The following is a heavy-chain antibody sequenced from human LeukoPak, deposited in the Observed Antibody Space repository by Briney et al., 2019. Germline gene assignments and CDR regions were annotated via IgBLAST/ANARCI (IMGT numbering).Heavy chain of an antibody. Sequence: SETLSLTCAAYGGSLSGYYWSWIRQPPGKGLEWIGEINHSGSTNYNPSLKSRVTISVDTPKNQLSLKLSSVTAADTAVYYCARRGMLRRHWGQGTLVTVSS. CDR2: INHSGST. CDR1: GGSLSGYY. CDR3: ARRGMLRRH. V-gene: IGHV4-34*01. J-gene: IGHJ4*02. D-gene: IGHD3-10*01.